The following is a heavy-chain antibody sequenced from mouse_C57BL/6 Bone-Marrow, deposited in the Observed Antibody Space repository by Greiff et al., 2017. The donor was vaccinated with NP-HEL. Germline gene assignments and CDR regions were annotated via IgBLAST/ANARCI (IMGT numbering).Heavy chain of an antibody. J-gene: IGHJ4*01. Sequence: VQLPQPGAELVKPGASVKMSCKASGYTFTSYWITWVKQRPGQGLEWIGDIYPGSGSTNYNEKFKSKATLTVDTSSSTAYMQLSSLTSEDSAVYYCARGYSNYALYYAMDYWGQGTSVTVSS. V-gene: IGHV1-55*01. CDR3: ARGYSNYALYYAMDY. CDR1: GYTFTSYW. D-gene: IGHD2-5*01. CDR2: IYPGSGST.